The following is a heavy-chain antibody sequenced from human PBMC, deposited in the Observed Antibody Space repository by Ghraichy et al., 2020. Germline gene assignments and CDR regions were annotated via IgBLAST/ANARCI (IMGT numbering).Heavy chain of an antibody. CDR3: ARWARRGDAKYYFDY. J-gene: IGHJ4*02. V-gene: IGHV1-46*01. Sequence: ASVKVSCKASGYTFTSYYMHWVRQAPGQGLEWMGIINPSGGSTSYAQKFQGRVTMTRDTSTSTVYMELSSLRSEDTAVYYCARWARRGDAKYYFDYWGQGTLVTVSS. CDR1: GYTFTSYY. CDR2: INPSGGST. D-gene: IGHD3-10*01.